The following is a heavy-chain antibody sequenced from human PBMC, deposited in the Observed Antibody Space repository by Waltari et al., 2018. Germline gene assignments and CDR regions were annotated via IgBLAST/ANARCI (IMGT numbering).Heavy chain of an antibody. D-gene: IGHD1-1*01. CDR3: AKAEPGGAFDI. J-gene: IGHJ3*02. CDR1: GFTFDDYG. V-gene: IGHV3-20*04. Sequence: EVQLVESGGGVIRPGGSLRLSCAASGFTFDDYGMSWVRQAPGKGLEWVSGINWNGGATGYADSVKGRFTISKDDAKNSLYLQMNSLRVEDTALYYCAKAEPGGAFDIWGQGTMVTVSS. CDR2: INWNGGAT.